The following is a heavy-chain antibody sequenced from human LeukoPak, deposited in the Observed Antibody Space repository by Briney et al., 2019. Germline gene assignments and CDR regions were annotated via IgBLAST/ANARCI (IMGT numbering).Heavy chain of an antibody. D-gene: IGHD6-13*01. Sequence: ASVKVSCKASGGTFSSYAISWVRQAPGQGLEWMGGIIPIFGTANYAQKFQGRVTITADKSTSTAYMELSSLRSEDTAVYYCARDRIYQGIAAAGILDYWGQGTLVTVSS. CDR1: GGTFSSYA. CDR3: ARDRIYQGIAAAGILDY. CDR2: IIPIFGTA. J-gene: IGHJ4*02. V-gene: IGHV1-69*06.